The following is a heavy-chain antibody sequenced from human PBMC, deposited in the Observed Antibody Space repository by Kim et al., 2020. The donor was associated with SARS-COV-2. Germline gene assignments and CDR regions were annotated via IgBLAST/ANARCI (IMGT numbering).Heavy chain of an antibody. CDR3: AKDSRTYNLDY. D-gene: IGHD1-1*01. CDR2: ISYDGSNK. J-gene: IGHJ4*02. CDR1: GFTFSSYG. Sequence: GGSLRLSCAASGFTFSSYGMHWVRQAPGKGLEWVAVISYDGSNKYYADSVKGRFTISRDNSKNTLYLQMNSLRAEDTAVYYCAKDSRTYNLDYWGQGTLV. V-gene: IGHV3-30*18.